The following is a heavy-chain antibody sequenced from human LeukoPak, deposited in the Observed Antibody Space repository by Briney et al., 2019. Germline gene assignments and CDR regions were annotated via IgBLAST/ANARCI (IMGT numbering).Heavy chain of an antibody. D-gene: IGHD5-18*01. V-gene: IGHV3-48*04. CDR1: GFTFSSYN. CDR2: ISSSSSTI. J-gene: IGHJ4*02. Sequence: GGSLRLSCAASGFTFSSYNMNWVRQAPGKGLEWVSYISSSSSTIYYADSVKGRFTISRDNAKNSLYLQMNSLRAEDTAVYYCARDEDTAIYYWGQGTLVTVSS. CDR3: ARDEDTAIYY.